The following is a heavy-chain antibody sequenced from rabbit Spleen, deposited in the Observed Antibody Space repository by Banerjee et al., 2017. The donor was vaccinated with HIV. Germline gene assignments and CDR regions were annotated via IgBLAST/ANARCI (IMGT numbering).Heavy chain of an antibody. V-gene: IGHV1S40*01. D-gene: IGHD8-1*01. Sequence: QSLEESGGDLVKPGASLTLTCTASGFSLSNNYVMCWVRQAPGKGLEWIACIYAGDGNTYYASWATGRFTFSRTSSTTVTLQMTSLTAADTATYFCARDGAGGSYFALWGPGTLVTVS. CDR2: IYAGDGNT. CDR1: GFSLSNNYV. CDR3: ARDGAGGSYFAL. J-gene: IGHJ4*01.